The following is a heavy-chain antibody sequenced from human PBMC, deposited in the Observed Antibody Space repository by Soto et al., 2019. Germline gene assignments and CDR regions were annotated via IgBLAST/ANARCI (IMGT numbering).Heavy chain of an antibody. CDR3: AKERVVRGVTDY. CDR1: GFTCSGYG. J-gene: IGHJ4*02. CDR2: ISYDGSNK. Sequence: QVPLVESGGGVVQPGRSLRLACAASGFTCSGYGMHWVRQAPGKGLEWVAVISYDGSNKYYSESVKGRFTISRDNSKNTLYREMNSLRAEDTAVYYCAKERVVRGVTDYWGQGTLVTVSS. V-gene: IGHV3-30*18. D-gene: IGHD3-10*01.